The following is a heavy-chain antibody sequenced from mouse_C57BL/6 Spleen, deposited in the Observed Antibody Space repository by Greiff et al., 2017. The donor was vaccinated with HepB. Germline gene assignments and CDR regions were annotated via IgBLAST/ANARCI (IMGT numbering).Heavy chain of an antibody. J-gene: IGHJ1*03. D-gene: IGHD2-5*01. V-gene: IGHV5-9-1*02. Sequence: EVKVVESGEGLVKPGGSLKLSCAASGFTFSSYAMSWVRQTPEKRLEWVAYISSGGDYIYYADTVKGRFTISRDNARNTLYLQMSSLKSEDTAMYYCTRDRGYSNYEYFDVWGTGTTVTVSS. CDR2: ISSGGDYI. CDR1: GFTFSSYA. CDR3: TRDRGYSNYEYFDV.